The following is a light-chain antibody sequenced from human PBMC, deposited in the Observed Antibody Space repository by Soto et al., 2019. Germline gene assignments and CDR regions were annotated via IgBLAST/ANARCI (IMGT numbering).Light chain of an antibody. CDR3: QQYDSYPFT. V-gene: IGKV1-5*03. Sequence: DIQMTQSPSTLSASVGDRVTITCRASQSINNWLAWYQQKPGKAPKLLISKASNLKSGVPSRFSCTGSGTEFTLTIRCLQPDDFASYYCQQYDSYPFTFGGGTKVEI. CDR2: KAS. CDR1: QSINNW. J-gene: IGKJ4*01.